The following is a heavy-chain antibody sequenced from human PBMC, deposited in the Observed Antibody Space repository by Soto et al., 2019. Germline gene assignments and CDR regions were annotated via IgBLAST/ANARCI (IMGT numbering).Heavy chain of an antibody. CDR1: GGTFSSYA. Sequence: SVKVSCKASGGTFSSYAISWVRQAPGQGLEWMGGIIPIFGTANYAQKFQGRVTITADKSTSTAYMELSSLRSEDTAVYYCARVQSAVVVAATPHLLAFMDVWGQGTTVTVSS. CDR2: IIPIFGTA. J-gene: IGHJ6*02. CDR3: ARVQSAVVVAATPHLLAFMDV. V-gene: IGHV1-69*06. D-gene: IGHD2-15*01.